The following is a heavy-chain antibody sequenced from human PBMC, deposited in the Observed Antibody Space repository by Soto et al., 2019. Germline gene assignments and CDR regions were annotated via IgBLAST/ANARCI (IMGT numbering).Heavy chain of an antibody. CDR3: AKALGELSPESYDY. CDR1: GFTFSSYT. J-gene: IGHJ4*02. D-gene: IGHD3-16*02. V-gene: IGHV3-30*18. CDR2: ISYDGSDK. Sequence: QVQLVESGGGVVQPGRSLRLSCAASGFTFSSYTMHWVRQAPGKGLEWVAGISYDGSDKYYADYVKGRFTISRDKSNNTLNQQMNSLRADDTAVYYCAKALGELSPESYDYWGQGTLITVSS.